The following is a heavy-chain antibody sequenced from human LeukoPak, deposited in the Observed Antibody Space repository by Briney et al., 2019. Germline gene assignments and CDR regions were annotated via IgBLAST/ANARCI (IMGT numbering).Heavy chain of an antibody. J-gene: IGHJ3*02. D-gene: IGHD3-10*01. CDR2: TYTSGST. V-gene: IGHV4-61*02. Sequence: SETLSLTCTVSGGSISSGSYYWSWIRQPAGKGLEWIGRTYTSGSTNYNPSLKSRVTISVDTSKNQFSLKLSSVTAADTAVYYCAREPWEMYGSGSYYNGDAFDIWGQGTMVTVSS. CDR3: AREPWEMYGSGSYYNGDAFDI. CDR1: GGSISSGSYY.